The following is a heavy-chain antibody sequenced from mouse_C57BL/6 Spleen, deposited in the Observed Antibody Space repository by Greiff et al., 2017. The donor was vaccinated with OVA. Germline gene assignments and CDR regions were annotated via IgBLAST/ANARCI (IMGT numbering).Heavy chain of an antibody. V-gene: IGHV1-54*01. J-gene: IGHJ2*01. CDR1: GYAFTNYL. CDR3: ARVVTGGFDY. D-gene: IGHD2-1*01. Sequence: VQLQQSGAELVRPGTSVKVSCKASGYAFTNYLIEWVKQRPGQGLEWIGVINPGSGGTNYNEKFKGKAPLTADKSSITAYMQLISLTSEDSVVYFCARVVTGGFDYWGQGTTLTVSS. CDR2: INPGSGGT.